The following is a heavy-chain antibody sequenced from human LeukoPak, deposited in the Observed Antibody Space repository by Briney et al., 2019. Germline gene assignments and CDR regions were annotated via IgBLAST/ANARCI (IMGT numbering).Heavy chain of an antibody. CDR2: ISYSGSTI. CDR1: GFTFSSYG. Sequence: PGGSLRLSCAASGFTFSSYGMHWVRQAPGRGLEWLSYISYSGSTIYYADSVKGRFTISRDNAKNSLYLQMNSLRAEDTAVYYCARGGPGGWYEVECWGQGTLVTVSS. J-gene: IGHJ4*02. V-gene: IGHV3-48*04. CDR3: ARGGPGGWYEVEC. D-gene: IGHD6-19*01.